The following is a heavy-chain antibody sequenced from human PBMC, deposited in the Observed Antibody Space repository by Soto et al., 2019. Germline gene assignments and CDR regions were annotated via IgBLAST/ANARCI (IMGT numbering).Heavy chain of an antibody. V-gene: IGHV3-74*03. Sequence: EVQLVKSGGGLVQPGGSLRLSCAASGFTFSNYWMYWVRQAPGKGLEWVSRINSDGSVSTYADSVKGRLTISRDNVKNTLYLQMDSLRAEDTAVYYCARGDCVGGSCYSLAGSFYYYMDAWGKGTTVTV. CDR2: INSDGSVS. J-gene: IGHJ6*03. CDR3: ARGDCVGGSCYSLAGSFYYYMDA. CDR1: GFTFSNYW. D-gene: IGHD2-15*01.